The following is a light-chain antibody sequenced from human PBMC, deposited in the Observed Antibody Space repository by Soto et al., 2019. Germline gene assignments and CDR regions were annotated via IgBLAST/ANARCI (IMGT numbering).Light chain of an antibody. J-gene: IGKJ1*01. Sequence: DIQMTQSPSSLSASVGDRVTITCRASHSSGTYLHWYQQMPGQAPKLLIYKASSLESGVPSRFSGSGSGTEFTLTISSLQPDDFATYYCQQYHTYSPTFGQGTKVDIK. V-gene: IGKV1-5*03. CDR1: HSSGTY. CDR2: KAS. CDR3: QQYHTYSPT.